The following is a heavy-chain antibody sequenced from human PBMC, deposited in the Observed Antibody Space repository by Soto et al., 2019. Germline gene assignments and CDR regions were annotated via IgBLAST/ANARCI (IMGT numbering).Heavy chain of an antibody. D-gene: IGHD6-19*01. CDR2: INPNSGGT. V-gene: IGHV1-2*02. J-gene: IGHJ4*02. CDR3: AGAAVTGTAGLDF. Sequence: ASVKVSCKASGSTFSGFYMHWVRQAPGQGLEWMGWINPNSGGTKSAEKFQGRVTMTRDTSISTAYRELSRLTSDDTAVYYCAGAAVTGTAGLDFWGQGTQVTVSS. CDR1: GSTFSGFY.